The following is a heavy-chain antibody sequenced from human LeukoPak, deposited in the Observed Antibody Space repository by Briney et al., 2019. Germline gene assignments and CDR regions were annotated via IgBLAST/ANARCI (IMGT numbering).Heavy chain of an antibody. D-gene: IGHD3-16*01. CDR3: AKEIAGSSRGGGGGYGFNF. J-gene: IGHJ3*01. Sequence: PGGSLRLSCAASGFTFEDYAMHWVRQGPGKGLEWVSGIDWKSGNVGYADSVKGRFTISRDSAKNSLYLQMNSLRAEDTALYYCAKEIAGSSRGGGGGYGFNFWGQGTMVTVSS. V-gene: IGHV3-9*01. CDR2: IDWKSGNV. CDR1: GFTFEDYA.